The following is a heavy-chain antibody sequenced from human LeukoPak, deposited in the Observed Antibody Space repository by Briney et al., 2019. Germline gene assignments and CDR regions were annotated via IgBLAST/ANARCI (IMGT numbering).Heavy chain of an antibody. J-gene: IGHJ4*02. CDR1: GYTFTSYG. CDR2: ISAYNGNT. CDR3: ARDTQNYDYVWGSYRHVWAFDY. V-gene: IGHV1-18*01. Sequence: ASVKVSCKASGYTFTSYGISWVRQAPGQGLEWMGWISAYNGNTNYAQKLQVRVTMTTASSTSTAYMELRRLRSDDTAVYYCARDTQNYDYVWGSYRHVWAFDYWGQGTLVTVSS. D-gene: IGHD3-16*02.